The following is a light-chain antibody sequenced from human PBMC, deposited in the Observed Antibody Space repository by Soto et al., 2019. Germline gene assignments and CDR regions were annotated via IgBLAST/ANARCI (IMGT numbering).Light chain of an antibody. CDR2: DTS. Sequence: EIVLTQSPATLSLSPGERATLSCRASQSVSGYLAWYQQRPGQAPRLLIYDTSNRATGIPGRFSGGGSGTDFTLTIDSLEPEAVAVYYCQQRANFGQGTRLEIK. CDR1: QSVSGY. CDR3: QQRAN. V-gene: IGKV3-11*01. J-gene: IGKJ5*01.